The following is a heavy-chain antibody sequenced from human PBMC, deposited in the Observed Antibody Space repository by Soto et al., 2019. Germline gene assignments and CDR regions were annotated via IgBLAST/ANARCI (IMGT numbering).Heavy chain of an antibody. Sequence: QVQLVQSGAEVKKPGASVKVSCKASGYTFSNYGISWVRQAPGQGLEWMGWLRAYNGNTKYAQKLQGRVTMTTDTSTSTAYIELRSLTSAETAVSYCARDSPPVDYWGQGTLVTFSS. CDR2: LRAYNGNT. CDR1: GYTFSNYG. V-gene: IGHV1-18*01. J-gene: IGHJ4*02. CDR3: ARDSPPVDY.